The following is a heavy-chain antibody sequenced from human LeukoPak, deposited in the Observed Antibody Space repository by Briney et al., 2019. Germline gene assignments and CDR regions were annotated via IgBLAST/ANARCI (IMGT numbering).Heavy chain of an antibody. CDR2: INQDGSEK. Sequence: PGGPLRLSCAPSGFTFSIYLMSWVRQAPGKGLEWVASINQDGSEKYYVDSVKGRCTISRDNAKTSLYLQMSSLRAEDAAAYYCVRDGPGGIEARKRYYGMDVWGQGTTVSVSS. CDR1: GFTFSIYL. D-gene: IGHD6-6*01. J-gene: IGHJ6*02. CDR3: VRDGPGGIEARKRYYGMDV. V-gene: IGHV3-7*05.